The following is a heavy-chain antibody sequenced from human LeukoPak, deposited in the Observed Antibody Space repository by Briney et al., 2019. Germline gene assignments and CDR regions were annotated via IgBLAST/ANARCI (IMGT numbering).Heavy chain of an antibody. V-gene: IGHV4-4*07. Sequence: SETLSLTCTVSGGSISSYYWSWIRQPAGKGLEWIGRIYTSGSTNYNPSLKSRVTMSVDTSKNQFSLKLSSVTAADTAVYYCARDKPPGTVVQFFDIWGQGTMVTVSS. CDR2: IYTSGST. J-gene: IGHJ3*02. D-gene: IGHD4-23*01. CDR3: ARDKPPGTVVQFFDI. CDR1: GGSISSYY.